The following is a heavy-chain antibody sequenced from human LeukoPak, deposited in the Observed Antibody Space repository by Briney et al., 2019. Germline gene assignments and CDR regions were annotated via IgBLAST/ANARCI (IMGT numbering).Heavy chain of an antibody. J-gene: IGHJ4*02. D-gene: IGHD2-15*01. CDR3: AKDQEDRGYPSSFDF. CDR2: IRANSNMR. V-gene: IGHV3-23*01. Sequence: GGSLRLSCAASGFSFSDFTMNWVRQAPGKGLEWVSGIRANSNMRFYLESVRGRFTISRDNSKNTLFLQMDSLRVDDTAVYFCAKDQEDRGYPSSFDFWGQGTLVTVSS. CDR1: GFSFSDFT.